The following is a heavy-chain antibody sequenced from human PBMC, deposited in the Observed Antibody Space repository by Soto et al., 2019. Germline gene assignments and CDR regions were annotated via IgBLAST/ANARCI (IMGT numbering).Heavy chain of an antibody. Sequence: ASVKVSCKASGYTFTSYAMHWVRQAPGQRLEWMGWINAGNGNTKYSQKFQGRVTITRDTSASTAYMELSSLRSEDTAVYYCARDRYSSSWYGVYFDYSGQGTLVTVSS. D-gene: IGHD6-13*01. CDR2: INAGNGNT. CDR1: GYTFTSYA. V-gene: IGHV1-3*01. J-gene: IGHJ4*02. CDR3: ARDRYSSSWYGVYFDY.